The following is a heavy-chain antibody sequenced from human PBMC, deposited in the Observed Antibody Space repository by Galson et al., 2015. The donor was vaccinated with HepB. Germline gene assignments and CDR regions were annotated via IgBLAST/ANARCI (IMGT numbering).Heavy chain of an antibody. CDR3: AREGYSGYDFDY. D-gene: IGHD5-12*01. Sequence: SVKVSCKASGYTFTGYYMHWVRQAPGQGLEWMGRINPSSGGTNYAQKFQGRVTMTRDTSISTAYMELSRLRSDDTVVYYCAREGYSGYDFDYWGQGTLVTVSS. CDR1: GYTFTGYY. CDR2: INPSSGGT. J-gene: IGHJ4*02. V-gene: IGHV1-2*05.